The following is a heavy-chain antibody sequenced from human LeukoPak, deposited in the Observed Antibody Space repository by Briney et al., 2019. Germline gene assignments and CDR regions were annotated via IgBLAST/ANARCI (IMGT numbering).Heavy chain of an antibody. Sequence: PGGSLRLSCAASVFTFSSYSMNLVRQAPGKGLEWVSSISSSSSYIYYADSVKGRFTISRDNAKNSLYLQMNSLRAEDTAVYYCARDYRAHSSGWYGGGYWGQGTLVTVSS. CDR2: ISSSSSYI. V-gene: IGHV3-21*01. CDR3: ARDYRAHSSGWYGGGY. J-gene: IGHJ4*02. D-gene: IGHD6-19*01. CDR1: VFTFSSYS.